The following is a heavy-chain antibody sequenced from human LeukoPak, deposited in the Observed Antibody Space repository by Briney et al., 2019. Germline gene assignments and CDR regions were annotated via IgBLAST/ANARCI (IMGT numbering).Heavy chain of an antibody. CDR1: EFTFRNYW. J-gene: IGHJ4*02. V-gene: IGHV3-7*03. Sequence: GGSLRLSCATSEFTFRNYWMTWVRQAPGKGLEWVANIKEDGGEINYLDSVKGRFTISRDNAKNSLFLKMNSLRAEDTAVYYCAKYSSTWDEDYWGQGTLVTVSS. D-gene: IGHD6-13*01. CDR2: IKEDGGEI. CDR3: AKYSSTWDEDY.